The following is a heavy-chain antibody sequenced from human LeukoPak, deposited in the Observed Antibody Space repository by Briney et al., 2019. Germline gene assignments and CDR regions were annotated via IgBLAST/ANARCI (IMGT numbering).Heavy chain of an antibody. Sequence: SQTLSLTCTVSGGSISSGSYYWSWIRQPAGKGLEWVGRIYTSGTTNYNPSLKSRVTISVDTSKNQFSLKLTSVTAADTAVYYCARSGLTYYYDSSGYYYLGYWGQGTLVTVSS. CDR2: IYTSGTT. CDR1: GGSISSGSYY. J-gene: IGHJ4*02. CDR3: ARSGLTYYYDSSGYYYLGY. D-gene: IGHD3-22*01. V-gene: IGHV4-61*02.